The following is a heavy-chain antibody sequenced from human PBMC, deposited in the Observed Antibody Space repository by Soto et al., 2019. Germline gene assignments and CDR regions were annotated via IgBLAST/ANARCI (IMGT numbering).Heavy chain of an antibody. CDR2: MYYSGTT. Sequence: PSETLSLTCTVSGGSISSSDFYWGWLRQTPGKGLEFIGSMYYSGTTYYNPSLKSRVTISVDTSKNQFTLKLISVTAADTAVYYCESAESDYWGQGTLVTVSS. J-gene: IGHJ4*02. CDR3: ESAESDY. D-gene: IGHD6-19*01. V-gene: IGHV4-39*01. CDR1: GGSISSSDFY.